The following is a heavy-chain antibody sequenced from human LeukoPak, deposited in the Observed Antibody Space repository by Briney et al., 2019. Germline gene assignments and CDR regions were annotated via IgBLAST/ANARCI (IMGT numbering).Heavy chain of an antibody. V-gene: IGHV5-51*01. CDR2: IYPDDSDT. D-gene: IGHD3-10*01. CDR1: GYTFTNYW. CDR3: ARFEVNYEDNRSYYYFDY. Sequence: GESLKISCRDSGYTFTNYWIGWVRQMPGKGLEWMGIIYPDDSDTRYSPSFEGQVTFSVDKSISTAYLRWSSLRASDTAMYFCARFEVNYEDNRSYYYFDYWGRGTLVTVSS. J-gene: IGHJ4*02.